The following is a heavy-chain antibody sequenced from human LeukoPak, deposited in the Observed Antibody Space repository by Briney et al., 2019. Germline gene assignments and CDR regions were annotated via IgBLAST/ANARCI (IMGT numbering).Heavy chain of an antibody. V-gene: IGHV1-46*01. J-gene: IGHJ4*02. Sequence: ASVKVSCKASGYSFTSYHIHWVRQAPGQGLEWMGIINPSGGSTTYAQKFQGRVTMTRDTSTSTVYMELSSLRSEDTAVYYCARGMWELPYDVGYWGQGTLVTVSS. CDR2: INPSGGST. CDR1: GYSFTSYH. CDR3: ARGMWELPYDVGY. D-gene: IGHD1-26*01.